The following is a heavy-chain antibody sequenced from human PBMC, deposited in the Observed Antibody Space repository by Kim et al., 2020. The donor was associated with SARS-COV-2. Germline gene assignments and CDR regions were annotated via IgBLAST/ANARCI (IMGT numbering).Heavy chain of an antibody. D-gene: IGHD6-19*01. CDR2: IIPIFGTA. V-gene: IGHV1-69*13. CDR1: GGTFSSYA. CDR3: ARTGLGIAVAGTGEAFDI. J-gene: IGHJ3*02. Sequence: SVKVSCKASGGTFSSYAISWVRQAPGQGLEWMGGIIPIFGTANYAQKFQGRVTITADESTSTAYMELSSLRSEDTAVYYCARTGLGIAVAGTGEAFDIWGQGTMVTVSS.